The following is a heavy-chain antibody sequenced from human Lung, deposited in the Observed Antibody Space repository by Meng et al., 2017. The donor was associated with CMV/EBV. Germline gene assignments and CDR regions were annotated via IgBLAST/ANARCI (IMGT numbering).Heavy chain of an antibody. CDR2: INVYNGRR. Sequence: SXXVSXXASGYTLTSYGISWVRQAPGQGLEWMGWINVYNGRRDYAQRFKDRVTMTTDTSTSTAHMDLKSLRSDDTATYYCARERGYCSMIDCYKDGMDVWXQRTTVTVSS. D-gene: IGHD2-2*01. J-gene: IGHJ6*02. CDR1: GYTLTSYG. CDR3: ARERGYCSMIDCYKDGMDV. V-gene: IGHV1-18*01.